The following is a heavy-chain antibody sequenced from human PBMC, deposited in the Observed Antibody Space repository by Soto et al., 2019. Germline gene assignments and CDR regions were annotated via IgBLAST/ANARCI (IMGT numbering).Heavy chain of an antibody. V-gene: IGHV6-1*01. CDR3: ARIRWVRGGYYYGREA. D-gene: IGHD3-10*01. Sequence: PSQTLALTCAISGDSVSSNSAAWNWIRQSPSRGLEWLGRTYYRSKWYNDYAVSVKSRITINPDTSKNQFSLQLNSVTPEDTAVYYCARIRWVRGGYYYGREAWGQETPFSVSS. CDR1: GDSVSSNSAA. CDR2: TYYRSKWYN. J-gene: IGHJ6*02.